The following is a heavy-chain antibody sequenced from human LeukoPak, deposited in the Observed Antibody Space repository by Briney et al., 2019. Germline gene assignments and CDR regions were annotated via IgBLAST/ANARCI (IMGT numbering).Heavy chain of an antibody. D-gene: IGHD1-14*01. J-gene: IGHJ2*01. CDR3: ARDLTKYWYFDL. CDR1: GYTFTSYG. V-gene: IGHV1-69*05. Sequence: SVKVSCKASGYTFTSYGISWVRQAPGQGLEWMGRIIPIFGTANYAQKFQGRVTITTDESTSTAYMELSSLRSEDTAVYYCARDLTKYWYFDLWGRGTLVTVSS. CDR2: IIPIFGTA.